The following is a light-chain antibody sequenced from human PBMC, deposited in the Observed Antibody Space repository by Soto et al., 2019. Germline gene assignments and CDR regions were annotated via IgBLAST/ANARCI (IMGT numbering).Light chain of an antibody. J-gene: IGLJ2*01. V-gene: IGLV1-47*01. CDR1: SSNIGSNH. CDR3: SARDASLSAVV. CDR2: RSD. Sequence: QSVLTQPPSTSGTPGQRVTISCSGSSSNIGSNHVYWYQQFPGMAPKLLMYRSDQRPTGVPDRFSGSKSGTSASLAISGLRSDDEADYYCSARDASLSAVVFGAGTKLTVL.